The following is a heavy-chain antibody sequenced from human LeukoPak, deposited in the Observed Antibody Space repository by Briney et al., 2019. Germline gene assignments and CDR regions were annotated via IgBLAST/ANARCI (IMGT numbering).Heavy chain of an antibody. Sequence: SETLSLTCAVSGDSINSYYWSWLRQPPGKGLEWIGYIYKSGSTNYNPSLKSRLTISVDTSKNQFSLKLTSVTAADTAVYYCARGGGETYSYGYYFDYWGQGTLVTVSS. V-gene: IGHV4-59*01. CDR3: ARGGGETYSYGYYFDY. CDR2: IYKSGST. J-gene: IGHJ4*02. D-gene: IGHD5-18*01. CDR1: GDSINSYY.